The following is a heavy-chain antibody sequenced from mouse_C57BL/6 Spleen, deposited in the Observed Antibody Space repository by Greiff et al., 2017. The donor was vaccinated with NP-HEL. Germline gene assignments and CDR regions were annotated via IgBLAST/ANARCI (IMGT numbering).Heavy chain of an antibody. CDR1: GYAFTSYG. Sequence: QVQLQQSGAELARPGASVKLSCKASGYAFTSYGISWVKQRTGQGLEWIGEIYPRSGNTYYNEKFKGKATLTADKSSSTAYMELRSLTSEDSAVYFCARSPSYYGSSPYYFDYWGQGTTLTVSS. CDR3: ARSPSYYGSSPYYFDY. D-gene: IGHD1-1*01. V-gene: IGHV1-81*01. CDR2: IYPRSGNT. J-gene: IGHJ2*01.